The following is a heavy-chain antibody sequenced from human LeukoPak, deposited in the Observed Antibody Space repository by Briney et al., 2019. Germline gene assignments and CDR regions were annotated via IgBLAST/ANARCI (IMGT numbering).Heavy chain of an antibody. Sequence: GGSLRLSCAASGFTFNKYEMNWVRQAPGKGLEWVSHISSSSVTIKYADSVKGRFTISRDNAKKSLYLRMIRLRVEDTAAYYCARDDMGANDYWGQGTLVTVSS. CDR1: GFTFNKYE. J-gene: IGHJ4*02. D-gene: IGHD1-26*01. CDR2: ISSSSVTI. CDR3: ARDDMGANDY. V-gene: IGHV3-48*03.